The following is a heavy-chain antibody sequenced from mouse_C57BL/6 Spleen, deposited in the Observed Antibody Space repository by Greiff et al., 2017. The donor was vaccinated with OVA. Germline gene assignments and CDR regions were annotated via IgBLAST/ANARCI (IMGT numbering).Heavy chain of an antibody. CDR3: AISFITTVVAPSYAMDY. CDR2: IWSGGST. Sequence: VKLVESGPGLVQPSQSLSITCTVSGFSLTSYGVHWVRQSPGKGLEWLGVIWSGGSTDYNAAFISRLSISKENSKSQVFFKMNSLQADDTAIYYCAISFITTVVAPSYAMDYWGQGTSVTVSS. J-gene: IGHJ4*01. CDR1: GFSLTSYG. D-gene: IGHD1-1*01. V-gene: IGHV2-2*01.